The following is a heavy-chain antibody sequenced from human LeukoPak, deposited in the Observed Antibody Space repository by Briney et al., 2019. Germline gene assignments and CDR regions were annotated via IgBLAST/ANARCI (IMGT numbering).Heavy chain of an antibody. D-gene: IGHD6-6*01. CDR2: ISWNSGSI. CDR3: AKGPRGISIDYHFDY. J-gene: IGHJ4*02. Sequence: GGSLRLSCAASGFTFDDYAMHWVRQAPGKGLEWVSGISWNSGSIGYADSVKGRFTISRDNAKNSLYLQMNSLRAEDAALYYCAKGPRGISIDYHFDYWGQGTLVTVSS. V-gene: IGHV3-9*01. CDR1: GFTFDDYA.